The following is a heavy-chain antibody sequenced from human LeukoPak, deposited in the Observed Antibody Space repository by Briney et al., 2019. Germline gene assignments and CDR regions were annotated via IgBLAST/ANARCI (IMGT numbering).Heavy chain of an antibody. V-gene: IGHV3-23*01. Sequence: GGSLRLSCAASGFTFSSYAMSWVRQAPGKGLEWVSSISGTGGGNTYYADSVKGRFTISRDNSKNTLYLQMNSLRAEDTAVYYCARDLSVKRWLQYYYYYGMDVWGQGTTVTVSS. CDR1: GFTFSSYA. CDR3: ARDLSVKRWLQYYYYYGMDV. D-gene: IGHD5-24*01. CDR2: ISGTGGGNT. J-gene: IGHJ6*02.